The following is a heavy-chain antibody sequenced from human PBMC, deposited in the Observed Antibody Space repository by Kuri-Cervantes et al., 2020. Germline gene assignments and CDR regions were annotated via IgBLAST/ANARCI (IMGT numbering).Heavy chain of an antibody. Sequence: SVKVSCKASGGTFSSYAISWVRQAPGQGLEWMGWISAYNGDTNYAQKFQGRVTITTDESTSTAYMELSSLRSEDTAVYYCARGGPIVVVDYYYYMDVWGKGTTVTVSS. CDR1: GGTFSSYA. CDR3: ARGGPIVVVDYYYYMDV. V-gene: IGHV1-69*05. D-gene: IGHD2-21*01. J-gene: IGHJ6*03. CDR2: ISAYNGDT.